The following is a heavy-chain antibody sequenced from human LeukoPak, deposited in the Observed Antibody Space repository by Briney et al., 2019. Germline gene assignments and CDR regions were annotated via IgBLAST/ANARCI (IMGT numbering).Heavy chain of an antibody. D-gene: IGHD3-22*01. CDR3: AREDDSSGYYWYFDL. CDR1: GFTFSSYG. J-gene: IGHJ2*01. CDR2: ISYDGSNK. Sequence: GGSLRPSCAASGFTFSSYGMHWVRQAPGKGLEWVAVISYDGSNKYYADSVKGRFTISRDNSKNTLYLQMNSLRAEDTAVYYCAREDDSSGYYWYFDLWGRGTLVTVSS. V-gene: IGHV3-30*03.